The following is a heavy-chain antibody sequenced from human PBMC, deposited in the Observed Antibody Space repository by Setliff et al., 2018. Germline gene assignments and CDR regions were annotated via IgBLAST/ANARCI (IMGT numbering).Heavy chain of an antibody. CDR3: TRDLYDSSGRMRFDAFDI. Sequence: LRLSCAASGFTFSNAWMSWVRQAPGKGLEWVGRIKSNVDFGTTEYAASVKGRFTISRDDSKSIAYLQMNSLKTEDTAVYYCTRDLYDSSGRMRFDAFDIWGQGTMVTVSS. CDR1: GFTFSNAW. CDR2: IKSNVDFGTT. D-gene: IGHD3-22*01. J-gene: IGHJ3*02. V-gene: IGHV3-15*01.